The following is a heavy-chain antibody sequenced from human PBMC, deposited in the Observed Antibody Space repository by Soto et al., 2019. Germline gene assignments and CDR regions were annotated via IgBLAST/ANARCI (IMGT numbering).Heavy chain of an antibody. J-gene: IGHJ4*02. CDR3: ARPTTYYYDSSGYFALGY. CDR2: SSPYNGNT. Sequence: ASVKVSCKASGGTFSSYAISWVRQAPGQGLEWMGWSSPYNGNTNYAQKLQGRVTMTTGTSTSTAYMELRSLRSDDTAVYYCARPTTYYYDSSGYFALGYWGQGTLVTAPQ. V-gene: IGHV1-18*01. D-gene: IGHD3-22*01. CDR1: GGTFSSYA.